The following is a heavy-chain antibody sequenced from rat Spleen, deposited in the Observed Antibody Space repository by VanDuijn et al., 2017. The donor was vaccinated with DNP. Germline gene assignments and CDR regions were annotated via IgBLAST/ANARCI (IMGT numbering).Heavy chain of an antibody. V-gene: IGHV5-25*01. J-gene: IGHJ3*01. CDR3: ARHHYGGYSEDWFAY. CDR2: ISTSGGST. D-gene: IGHD1-11*01. Sequence: EVQLVESGGGLVQPGRSLKLSCAASGFTFSNYDMAWVRQAPTKGLEWVASISTSGGSTYYRDSVKGRFTVSRDNAKSTLYLQMDSLRSEDTATYYCARHHYGGYSEDWFAYWGQGTLVTVSS. CDR1: GFTFSNYD.